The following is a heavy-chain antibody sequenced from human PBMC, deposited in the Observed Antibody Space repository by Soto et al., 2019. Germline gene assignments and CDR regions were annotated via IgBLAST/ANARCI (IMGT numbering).Heavy chain of an antibody. CDR2: IYHSGST. D-gene: IGHD3-10*01. Sequence: TLSLTCAVSGGSISSGGYSWSWIRQPPGKGLEWIGYIYHSGSTYYNPSLKSRVTISVDRSKNQFSLKLSSVTAADTAVYYCARAHGSGWGAFDIWGQGTMVS. V-gene: IGHV4-30-2*01. CDR1: GGSISSGGYS. J-gene: IGHJ3*02. CDR3: ARAHGSGWGAFDI.